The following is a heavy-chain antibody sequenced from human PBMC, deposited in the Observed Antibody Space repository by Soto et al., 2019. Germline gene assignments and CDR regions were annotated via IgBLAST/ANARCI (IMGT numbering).Heavy chain of an antibody. D-gene: IGHD6-19*01. CDR2: IYWNDDK. CDR3: AKCGSSRWYGWFDP. V-gene: IGHV2-5*01. Sequence: QITLKESGPTLVKPTQTLTMTCIFSVFALRTSGVGVGWIRPPPGKALAWLGFIYWNDDKRSSPSLKSRLTSPMDTSNNQVVLTMTTTATVDTATYYCAKCGSSRWYGWFDPWGQGTLGTFSS. CDR1: VFALRTSGVG. J-gene: IGHJ5*02.